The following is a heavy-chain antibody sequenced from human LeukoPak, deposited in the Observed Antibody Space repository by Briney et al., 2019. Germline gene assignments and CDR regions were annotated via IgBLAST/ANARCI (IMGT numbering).Heavy chain of an antibody. CDR1: GGSFRGYY. V-gene: IGHV4-34*01. D-gene: IGHD1-1*01. Sequence: SETLSLTCAVYGGSFRGYYWRWIRQPPGKGLEWIGEINHSGSTYCNPSLKSRVTISVDPSKNQFSLNLSSVTAGDTAVYYCARGRLEADAFDIWGQGTMVTVSS. CDR2: INHSGST. CDR3: ARGRLEADAFDI. J-gene: IGHJ3*02.